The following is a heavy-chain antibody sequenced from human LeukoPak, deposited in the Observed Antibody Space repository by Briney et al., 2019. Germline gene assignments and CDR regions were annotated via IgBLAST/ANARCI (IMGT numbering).Heavy chain of an antibody. CDR2: ITTGSTFI. CDR1: GFTFSIYN. CDR3: TRTPSTVSTRIRFDY. J-gene: IGHJ4*02. D-gene: IGHD2-21*02. Sequence: GGSLRLSCATSGFTFSIYNMNWVRQAPGKGLEWVPSITTGSTFISYADSVKGRFTISRDNSKNSLFLQMNSLRAEDTAVYYCTRTPSTVSTRIRFDYWGQGTLLSVSS. V-gene: IGHV3-21*01.